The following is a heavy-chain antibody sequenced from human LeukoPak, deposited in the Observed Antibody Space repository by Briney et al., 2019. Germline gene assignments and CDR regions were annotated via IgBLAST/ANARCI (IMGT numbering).Heavy chain of an antibody. D-gene: IGHD4-17*01. CDR3: ARDRDYGDLNWFDP. CDR2: IKQDGSEK. V-gene: IGHV3-7*01. CDR1: GFTFSSYW. Sequence: PGGSLRLSCAASGFTFSSYWMSWVRQAPGKGLEWVANIKQDGSEKYYVDSVKGRFTISRDNAKNSLYLQMNSLRAEDTAVYYCARDRDYGDLNWFDPWGQGTLVTVSS. J-gene: IGHJ5*02.